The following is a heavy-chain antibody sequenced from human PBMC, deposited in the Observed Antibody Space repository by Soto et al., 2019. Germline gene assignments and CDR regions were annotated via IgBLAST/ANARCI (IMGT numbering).Heavy chain of an antibody. V-gene: IGHV1-69*01. CDR1: GGTFSSYA. CDR3: ARSRGIAAAGPYNWFDP. Sequence: QVQLVQSGAEVNKPGSSVKVSCKASGGTFSSYAISWVRQAPGQGLEWMGGIIPIFGTANYAQKFQGRVTITADESTSTAYMELSSLRSEDTAVYYCARSRGIAAAGPYNWFDPWGQGPLVTVSS. CDR2: IIPIFGTA. J-gene: IGHJ5*02. D-gene: IGHD6-13*01.